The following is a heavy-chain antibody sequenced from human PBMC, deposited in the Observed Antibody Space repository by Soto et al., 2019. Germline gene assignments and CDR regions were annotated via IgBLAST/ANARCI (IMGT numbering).Heavy chain of an antibody. V-gene: IGHV4-59*01. CDR3: ASGSRYYYDSSGYYNY. D-gene: IGHD3-22*01. CDR2: IHYNGNT. J-gene: IGHJ4*02. Sequence: TLSLTCTVSGDSISSYSWSWIRQPPGKGLEWIGNIHYNGNTKYSPSLKSRVTISVDTSKNQFSLKLSSVTAADTAVYYCASGSRYYYDSSGYYNYWGQGTLVTVSS. CDR1: GDSISSYS.